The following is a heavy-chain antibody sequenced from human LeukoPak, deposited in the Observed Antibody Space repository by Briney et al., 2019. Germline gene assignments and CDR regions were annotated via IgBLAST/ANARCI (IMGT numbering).Heavy chain of an antibody. CDR1: GFSLSTSGVG. CDR3: AHKHRENSGYEFDY. V-gene: IGHV2-5*02. Sequence: SGPTLVKPTQTLTLTCTFSGFSLSTSGVGVAWIRQPPGKALEWLALIYWDDDKRYSPSLKSRLTITKDTSKNQVVLTMTNMDPVDTATYYCAHKHRENSGYEFDYWGQGTLVTVSS. CDR2: IYWDDDK. J-gene: IGHJ4*02. D-gene: IGHD5-12*01.